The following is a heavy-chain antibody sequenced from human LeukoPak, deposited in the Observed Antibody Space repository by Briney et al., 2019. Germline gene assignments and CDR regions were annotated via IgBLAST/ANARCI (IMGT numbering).Heavy chain of an antibody. CDR1: GFTFSSYW. Sequence: GGSLRLSCAASGFTFSSYWMSWVRQAPGKGPEWVANIKQDGSEKYYVDSVKGRFTISRDNAKNSLYLQMNSLRAEDTAVYYCARGLCDRYGGFDYWGQGTLVTVSS. D-gene: IGHD2-21*01. V-gene: IGHV3-7*01. CDR2: IKQDGSEK. CDR3: ARGLCDRYGGFDY. J-gene: IGHJ4*02.